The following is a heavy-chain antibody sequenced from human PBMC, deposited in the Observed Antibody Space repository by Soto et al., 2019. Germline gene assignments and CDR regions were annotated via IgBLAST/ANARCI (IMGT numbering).Heavy chain of an antibody. CDR3: ARDPPSPSYWYFDL. CDR1: GGSISSGGYY. J-gene: IGHJ2*01. Sequence: TLSLTCTVSGGSISSGGYYWSWIRQHPGKGLEWIGYIYYSGSTYYNPSLKSRVTISVDTSKNQFSLKLSSVTAADTAVYYCARDPPSPSYWYFDLWGRGTLVTVSS. V-gene: IGHV4-31*03. CDR2: IYYSGST.